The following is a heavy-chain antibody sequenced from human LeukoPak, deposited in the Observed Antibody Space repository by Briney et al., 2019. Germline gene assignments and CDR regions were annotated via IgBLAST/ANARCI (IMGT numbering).Heavy chain of an antibody. CDR1: GGSISGYY. D-gene: IGHD6-19*01. V-gene: IGHV4-4*07. CDR2: IYTSGTS. Sequence: SETLSLTCTVSGGSISGYYWSWIRQPAGKGLEWIGRIYTSGTSNYNPSLKSRVTMSVDTSKNQFSLKLSSVTAADTAVYYCAREWYVSSSGWYPNFYYYYYMDVWGKGTTVTVSS. J-gene: IGHJ6*03. CDR3: AREWYVSSSGWYPNFYYYYYMDV.